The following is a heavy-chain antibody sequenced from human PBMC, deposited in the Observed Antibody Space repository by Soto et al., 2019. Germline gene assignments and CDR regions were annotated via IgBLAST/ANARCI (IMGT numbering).Heavy chain of an antibody. CDR3: AAPPAYGSHPLYYYYYYGTDV. CDR2: IVVGSGNT. CDR1: GFTFTSSA. J-gene: IGHJ6*02. Sequence: SVKVSCKASGFTFTSSAVQWVRQARGQRLEWIGWIVVGSGNTNYAQKFQERVTITRDMSTSTAYMELSSLRSEDTAVYYCAAPPAYGSHPLYYYYYYGTDVWGQGTTVTVSS. D-gene: IGHD3-10*01. V-gene: IGHV1-58*01.